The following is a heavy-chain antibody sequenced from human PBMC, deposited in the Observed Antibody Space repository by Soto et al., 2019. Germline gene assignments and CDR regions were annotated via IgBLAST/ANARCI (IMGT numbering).Heavy chain of an antibody. V-gene: IGHV6-1*01. CDR3: ARGVEGYCSSTSCPILGYYYYGMDV. Sequence: KQSQTLSLTCAISGDSVSSNSAAWNWIRQSPSRGLEWLGRTYYRSKWYNDYAVSVKSRITINPDTSKNQFSLQLNSVTPGETAVYYCARGVEGYCSSTSCPILGYYYYGMDVWGQGTTVTVSS. J-gene: IGHJ6*02. CDR1: GDSVSSNSAA. D-gene: IGHD2-2*01. CDR2: TYYRSKWYN.